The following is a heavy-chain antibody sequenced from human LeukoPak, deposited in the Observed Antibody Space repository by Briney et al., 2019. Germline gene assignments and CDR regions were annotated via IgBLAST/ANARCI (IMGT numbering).Heavy chain of an antibody. D-gene: IGHD6-6*01. CDR2: ITSSSSSM. CDR1: GFTFSDYS. V-gene: IGHV3-48*04. Sequence: GGSLRLSCAASGFTFSDYSMNWVRQAPGKGLEWVSHITSSSSSMYYADSVKGRFTISRDNAKNTLYLQMNSLRAEDTAVYYCARTDYSSSSMYYYYYMDVWGKGTTVTVSS. CDR3: ARTDYSSSSMYYYYYMDV. J-gene: IGHJ6*03.